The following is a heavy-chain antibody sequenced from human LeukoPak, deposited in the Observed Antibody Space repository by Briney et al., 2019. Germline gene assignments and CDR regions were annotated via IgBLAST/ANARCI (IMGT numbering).Heavy chain of an antibody. CDR1: GDTISSYW. J-gene: IGHJ3*02. CDR2: INQDGSEK. V-gene: IGHV3-7*01. D-gene: IGHD1-1*01. CDR3: ARDWKHAFDM. Sequence: GGTLRLSCAASGDTISSYWKRGVRQDPAKWLEWVATINQDGSEKYYVDSVKGRFTISRDNAKNSLYLQMNSLRAEDTAVYYCARDWKHAFDMWGQGTMVTVSS.